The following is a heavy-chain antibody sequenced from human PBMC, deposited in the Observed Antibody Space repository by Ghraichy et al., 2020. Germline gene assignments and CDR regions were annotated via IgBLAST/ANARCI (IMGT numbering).Heavy chain of an antibody. CDR1: GGSISSYY. CDR2: IYYSGST. D-gene: IGHD1-26*01. CDR3: ARVVGAKEYYYYYGMDV. Sequence: SETLSLTCTVSGGSISSYYWSWIRQPPGKGLEWIGYIYYSGSTNYNPSLKSRVTISVDTSKNQISLKLSSVTAADTAVYYCARVVGAKEYYYYYGMDVWGQGTTVTVSS. V-gene: IGHV4-59*01. J-gene: IGHJ6*02.